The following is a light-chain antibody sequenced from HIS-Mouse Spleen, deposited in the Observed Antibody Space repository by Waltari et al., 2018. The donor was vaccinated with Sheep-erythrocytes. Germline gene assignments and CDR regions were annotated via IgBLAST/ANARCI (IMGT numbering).Light chain of an antibody. V-gene: IGKV4-1*01. CDR3: QQYYSTLT. CDR1: QSVLYSSNNNNY. J-gene: IGKJ4*01. Sequence: DIVMTQSPDSLAVFLGERATINCKSTQSVLYSSNNNNYLAWYQQKPGQPPKLLIYWASTRESGVPDRFSCSGSGTDFTLTISSLQAEDVAVYYCQQYYSTLTFGGGTKVEIK. CDR2: WAS.